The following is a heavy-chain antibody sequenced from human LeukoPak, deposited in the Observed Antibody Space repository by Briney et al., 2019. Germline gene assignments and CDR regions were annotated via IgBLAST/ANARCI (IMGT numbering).Heavy chain of an antibody. Sequence: PGGSLRLSCAASGFTFSDYYMSWIRQAPGKGLEWVSYISSSGSTIYYADSVKGRFTISRDNAKNSLYLQMNGLRAEDTAVYYCARDRRGYCSSTSCFNWFDPWGQGTLVTVSS. V-gene: IGHV3-11*01. J-gene: IGHJ5*02. D-gene: IGHD2-2*01. CDR2: ISSSGSTI. CDR1: GFTFSDYY. CDR3: ARDRRGYCSSTSCFNWFDP.